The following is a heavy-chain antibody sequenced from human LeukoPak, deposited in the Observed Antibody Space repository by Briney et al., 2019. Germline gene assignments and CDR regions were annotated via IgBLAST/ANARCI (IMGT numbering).Heavy chain of an antibody. Sequence: GGSLRLSCAASGFTFSSYAMHWVRQAPGKGLGWVAGISYDGSNKYYADSVKGRFTISRDNSKNTLYLQMNSLRAEDTAVYYCASGENYDYVWGSYRHEDNWFDPWGQGTLVTVSS. V-gene: IGHV3-30-3*01. D-gene: IGHD3-16*02. CDR1: GFTFSSYA. CDR2: ISYDGSNK. J-gene: IGHJ5*02. CDR3: ASGENYDYVWGSYRHEDNWFDP.